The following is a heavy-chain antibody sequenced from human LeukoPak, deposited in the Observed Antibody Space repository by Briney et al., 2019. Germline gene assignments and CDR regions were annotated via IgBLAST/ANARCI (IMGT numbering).Heavy chain of an antibody. J-gene: IGHJ5*02. Sequence: GEPLKISCKGSGYSFTSYWIGWVRQMHGNGLEWLGIIYPGDSDTRYSPSFQGQVTISADKSIRTAYMPWSSLKASDTAMYYCARARWGGYTRWFDPWGQGTLVTVSS. CDR3: ARARWGGYTRWFDP. CDR2: IYPGDSDT. V-gene: IGHV5-51*01. D-gene: IGHD3-3*01. CDR1: GYSFTSYW.